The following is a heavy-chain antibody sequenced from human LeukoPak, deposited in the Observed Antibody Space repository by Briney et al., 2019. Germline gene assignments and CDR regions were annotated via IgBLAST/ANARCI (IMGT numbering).Heavy chain of an antibody. CDR3: ARDGDNWNFDY. V-gene: IGHV1-46*04. D-gene: IGHD1-20*01. Sequence: ASVKVSCKASGYTFSSHYMHWVRQAPGQGLEWMGRINPSGDATNFAQNLRDRITLTRDTSTSTDYMGLSSLRSEDTAVYYCARDGDNWNFDYWGQGTLVTVSS. J-gene: IGHJ4*02. CDR2: INPSGDAT. CDR1: GYTFSSHY.